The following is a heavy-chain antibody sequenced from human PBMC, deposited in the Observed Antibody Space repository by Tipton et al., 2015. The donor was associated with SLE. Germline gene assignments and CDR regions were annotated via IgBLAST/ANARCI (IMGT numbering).Heavy chain of an antibody. J-gene: IGHJ4*02. CDR3: ARGGGGGAVVVAAATPTDF. CDR2: INPINGDT. V-gene: IGHV1-2*02. CDR1: GYIFSDYY. D-gene: IGHD2-15*01. Sequence: QLVQSGAEVKKPGASVKVSCKSSGYIFSDYYLHWVRRAPGQGLHWMGWINPINGDTKYAQTFQGRVTMTRDTSISTAYMELSRVTSDDAAVYYWARGGGGGAVVVAAATPTDFWGQGSLVTVSS.